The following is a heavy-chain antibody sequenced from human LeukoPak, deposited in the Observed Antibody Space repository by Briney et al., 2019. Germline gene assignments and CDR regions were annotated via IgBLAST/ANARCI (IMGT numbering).Heavy chain of an antibody. Sequence: GLEWIGYIYYSGSTNYTPSLKSRVTISVDTSKNQFSLKLSSVTAADTAVYYCERHGDAFDIWGQGTMVTVSS. CDR3: ERHGDAFDI. CDR2: IYYSGST. V-gene: IGHV4-59*08. J-gene: IGHJ3*02.